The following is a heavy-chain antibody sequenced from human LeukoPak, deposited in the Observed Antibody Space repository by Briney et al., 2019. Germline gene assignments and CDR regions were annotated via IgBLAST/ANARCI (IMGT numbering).Heavy chain of an antibody. CDR2: FDPEDGET. D-gene: IGHD3-22*01. CDR3: ATVRLDYYDSSGYQYYFDY. J-gene: IGHJ4*02. V-gene: IGHV1-24*01. CDR1: GYTLTELS. Sequence: GASVKVSCKVSGYTLTELSMHWVRQAPGKGLEWMGGFDPEDGETIYAQKFQGRVTMTEDTSTDTAYMELSSLRSEDTAVYYCATVRLDYYDSSGYQYYFDYWGQGTLVTVSS.